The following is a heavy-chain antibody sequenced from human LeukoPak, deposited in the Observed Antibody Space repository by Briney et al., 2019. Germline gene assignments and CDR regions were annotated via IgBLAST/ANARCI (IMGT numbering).Heavy chain of an antibody. J-gene: IGHJ3*02. CDR1: GFTFSSYW. CDR3: ARPYDSSSYDAFDI. Sequence: GGSQRLSCAASGFTFSSYWMSWVRQAPGKGLEWVANIKQDGSEKYYVDSVKGRFTISRDNAKNSLYLQMNSLRAEDTAVYYCARPYDSSSYDAFDIWGQGTMVTVSS. V-gene: IGHV3-7*03. D-gene: IGHD3-22*01. CDR2: IKQDGSEK.